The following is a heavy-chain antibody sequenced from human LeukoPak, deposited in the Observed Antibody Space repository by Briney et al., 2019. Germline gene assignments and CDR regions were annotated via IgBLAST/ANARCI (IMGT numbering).Heavy chain of an antibody. Sequence: GASVKVSCKTSGYTFTNYGINWVRQATGQGLEWMGWMNPNSGNTGYAQKFQGRVTMTRNTSVSTAYMELSSLRSEDTAVYYYARVESYPLRNAFDIWGQGTMVTVSS. CDR2: MNPNSGNT. J-gene: IGHJ3*02. CDR3: ARVESYPLRNAFDI. V-gene: IGHV1-8*01. D-gene: IGHD1-14*01. CDR1: GYTFTNYG.